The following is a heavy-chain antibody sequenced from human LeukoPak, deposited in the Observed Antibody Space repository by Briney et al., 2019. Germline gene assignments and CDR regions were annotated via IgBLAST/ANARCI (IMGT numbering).Heavy chain of an antibody. V-gene: IGHV3-23*01. CDR1: GFSFSAYP. CDR2: ISASGDVT. Sequence: PGGSLRLSCAASGFSFSAYPMGWVRQAPGKGLQWLSVISASGDVTFHADRVKGRFTISRDNSKNTLYLQMNSLRAEDTAVYYCAKDHPYYYDSSAFDAFDIWGQGTMVTVSS. J-gene: IGHJ3*02. CDR3: AKDHPYYYDSSAFDAFDI. D-gene: IGHD3-22*01.